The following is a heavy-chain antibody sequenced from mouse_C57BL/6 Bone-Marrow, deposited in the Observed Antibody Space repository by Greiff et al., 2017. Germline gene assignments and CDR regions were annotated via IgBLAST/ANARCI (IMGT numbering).Heavy chain of an antibody. CDR3: TTRYSNFFDY. V-gene: IGHV14-4*01. J-gene: IGHJ2*01. Sequence: EVKLQESGAELVRPGASVKLSCTASGFNIKDDYMHWVKQRPEKGLEWIGWIDPENGDTEYASKFQGKATITADTSSNTAYLQLSSLTSEDTAVYYCTTRYSNFFDYWGQGTTLTVSS. D-gene: IGHD2-5*01. CDR2: IDPENGDT. CDR1: GFNIKDDY.